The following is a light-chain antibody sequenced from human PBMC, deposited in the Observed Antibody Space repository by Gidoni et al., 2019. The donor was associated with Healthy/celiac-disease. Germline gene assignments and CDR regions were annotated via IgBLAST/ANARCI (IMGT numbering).Light chain of an antibody. CDR1: SANIGNNY. CDR2: DNN. CDR3: GTWDSSLSAVV. V-gene: IGLV1-51*01. Sequence: QSVLAQPPSVSPAPGQKVTISGSGSSANIGNNYVSWYQQLPGTAPKLLIYDNNKRPSGIPDRISGSKSGTSATLGSTGLQTGDEADYYCGTWDSSLSAVVFGGGTKLNVL. J-gene: IGLJ2*01.